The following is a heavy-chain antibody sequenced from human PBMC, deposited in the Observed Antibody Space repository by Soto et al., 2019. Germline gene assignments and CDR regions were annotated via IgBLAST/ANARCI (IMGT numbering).Heavy chain of an antibody. D-gene: IGHD2-15*01. J-gene: IGHJ4*02. CDR2: VIPNLGVT. Sequence: QVQLVQSGAEVKKPGSSVKVSCKASGGTLSSYTFSWVRQAPGQGLEWMGRVIPNLGVTNYAKKFQGRFTIVVDTSTSTAYMELNSLRYEDTAVYYCARDKGYCSDTSRPDFDYWGQGTLVTVSS. V-gene: IGHV1-69*08. CDR3: ARDKGYCSDTSRPDFDY. CDR1: GGTLSSYT.